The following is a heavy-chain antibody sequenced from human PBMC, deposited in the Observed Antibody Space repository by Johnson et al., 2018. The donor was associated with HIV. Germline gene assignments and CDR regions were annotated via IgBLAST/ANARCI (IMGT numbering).Heavy chain of an antibody. V-gene: IGHV3-30-3*01. Sequence: QVQLVESGGNLVQPGGSLRLSCAAYGFTFSSYDLHWVRQATGKGLEWVAVISYDGTNRYYADSEKGRFTISRHNSKNTLYLQMNSLRPEDTAVYYCAREGKQLLGGDAFDIWGQGTMVTVSS. J-gene: IGHJ3*02. CDR3: AREGKQLLGGDAFDI. CDR1: GFTFSSYD. CDR2: ISYDGTNR. D-gene: IGHD6-13*01.